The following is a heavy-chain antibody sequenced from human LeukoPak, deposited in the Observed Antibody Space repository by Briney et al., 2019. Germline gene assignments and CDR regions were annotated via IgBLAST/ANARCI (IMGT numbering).Heavy chain of an antibody. Sequence: GVPLRLSCAACGFTFSTYWMTWVGQAPGKGLEGVANIKEDESEKYYVDSGKGRFNIFRDNAKNLFYLQMNSLRAEDTAVYYCARVHYYDSSAYRHFEDWGQGTLVTVSS. D-gene: IGHD3-22*01. V-gene: IGHV3-7*01. CDR2: IKEDESEK. CDR1: GFTFSTYW. CDR3: ARVHYYDSSAYRHFED. J-gene: IGHJ4*02.